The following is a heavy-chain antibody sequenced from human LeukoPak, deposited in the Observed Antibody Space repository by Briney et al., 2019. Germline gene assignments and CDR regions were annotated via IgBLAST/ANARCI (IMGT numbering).Heavy chain of an antibody. CDR2: ITDNGRGT. CDR3: KTSPLSRIDS. CDR1: GLTFSAVH. Sequence: PGGSLRLSCSASGLTFSAVHMHCVRQAPGKGLEYVSGITDNGRGTYYADSVKGRFTISRDNSKNTLYLQMSSLRTEDTAVYYCKTSPLSRIDSWGQGTLVTVSS. V-gene: IGHV3-64D*09. J-gene: IGHJ4*02. D-gene: IGHD2-2*01.